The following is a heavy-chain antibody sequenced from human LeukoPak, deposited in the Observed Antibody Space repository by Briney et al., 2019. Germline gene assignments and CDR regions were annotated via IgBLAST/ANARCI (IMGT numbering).Heavy chain of an antibody. Sequence: GRSLRLSCAASGFTFSSYGMHWVRQAPGKGLEWVSVISGSGGSTYYADSVKGRFTVSRDNSKNTLYLQMNSLRAEDTAVYYCAKDSSGWKNWFDPWGQGTLVTVSS. V-gene: IGHV3-23*01. CDR1: GFTFSSYG. J-gene: IGHJ5*02. CDR3: AKDSSGWKNWFDP. D-gene: IGHD6-19*01. CDR2: ISGSGGST.